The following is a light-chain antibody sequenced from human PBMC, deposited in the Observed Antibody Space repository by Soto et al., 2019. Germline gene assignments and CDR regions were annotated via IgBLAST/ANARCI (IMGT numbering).Light chain of an antibody. CDR3: QQYGSSLFT. V-gene: IGKV3-20*01. J-gene: IGKJ3*01. Sequence: GLTQSPGTLSLSPGERATLSCRASQSVSSKYLAGYQQKPGQAPRVLIYGTSIRASGVPEGFSGGGSGTDFTLTITRLEPEDFAVYYCQQYGSSLFTFGPGTKVDFK. CDR2: GTS. CDR1: QSVSSKY.